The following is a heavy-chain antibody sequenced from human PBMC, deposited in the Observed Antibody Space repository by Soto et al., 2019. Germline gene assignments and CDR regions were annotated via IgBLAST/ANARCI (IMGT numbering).Heavy chain of an antibody. CDR1: GFTFSSYG. CDR3: ARSLLRYFDWSPTSY. D-gene: IGHD3-9*01. Sequence: QVQLVESGGGVVQPGRSLRLSCAASGFTFSSYGMHWVRQAPGKGLEWVAVIWYDGSNKYYADSLKGRFTISRDNSKNTLYLQMNSLRAEDTAVYYCARSLLRYFDWSPTSYWGQGTLVTVSS. CDR2: IWYDGSNK. J-gene: IGHJ4*02. V-gene: IGHV3-33*01.